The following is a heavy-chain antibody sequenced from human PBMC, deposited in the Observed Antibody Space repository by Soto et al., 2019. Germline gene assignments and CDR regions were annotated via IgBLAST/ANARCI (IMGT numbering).Heavy chain of an antibody. CDR1: GGTFSSYA. CDR2: IIPISETT. J-gene: IGHJ6*02. CDR3: ARSQGSSTSLESYYYYYDGMDV. D-gene: IGHD2-2*01. Sequence: QVQLVQSGAEVKKPGSSVKVSCKASGGTFSSYAISWVRQAPGQGLEWMGGIIPISETTNYAQKFQGRVTITADESKSTAYMELSSRRSEDTAVYYCARSQGSSTSLESYYYYYDGMDVWGQGTTVTVSS. V-gene: IGHV1-69*01.